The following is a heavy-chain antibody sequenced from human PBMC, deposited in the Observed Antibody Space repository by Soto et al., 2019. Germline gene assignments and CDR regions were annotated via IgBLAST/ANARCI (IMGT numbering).Heavy chain of an antibody. Sequence: EVQLVESGGGLVKPGGSLRLSCAASGFTFSNVWMNWVRQAPGKGLEWVGRSKSKTDGGTTDYAAPVKGRFTISRDDSKHTLYLQMNSLKTEDTAVYYCTPLALKYSSGWYEFSDWGQGTLVTVSS. V-gene: IGHV3-15*07. CDR1: GFTFSNVW. CDR2: SKSKTDGGTT. CDR3: TPLALKYSSGWYEFSD. J-gene: IGHJ4*02. D-gene: IGHD6-19*01.